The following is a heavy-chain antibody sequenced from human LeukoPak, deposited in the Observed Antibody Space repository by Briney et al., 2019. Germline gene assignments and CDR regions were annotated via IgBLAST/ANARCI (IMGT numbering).Heavy chain of an antibody. J-gene: IGHJ4*02. D-gene: IGHD3-3*01. CDR1: GGSISSYY. Sequence: SETLSLTCTVSGGSISSYYWSWIRQPPGKGLEWIGYIYYSGSTNYNPSLRSRVTISVDTSKNQFSLKLSSVTAADTAVYYCARAGSIDYDFWSGYYAHFDYWGQGTLVTVSS. CDR3: ARAGSIDYDFWSGYYAHFDY. V-gene: IGHV4-59*01. CDR2: IYYSGST.